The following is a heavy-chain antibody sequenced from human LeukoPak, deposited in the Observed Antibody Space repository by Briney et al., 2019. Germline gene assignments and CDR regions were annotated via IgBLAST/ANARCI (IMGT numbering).Heavy chain of an antibody. CDR1: GFTFSSYA. Sequence: PGGSLRLSCAASGFTFSSYAMHWVRQASGKGLEWVAVISYDGSNKYYADSVKGRFTISRDNSKNTLYLQMNSLRAEDTAVYYCARGTVYYYDSSGTFDYWGQGTLVTVSS. D-gene: IGHD3-22*01. V-gene: IGHV3-30-3*01. J-gene: IGHJ4*02. CDR3: ARGTVYYYDSSGTFDY. CDR2: ISYDGSNK.